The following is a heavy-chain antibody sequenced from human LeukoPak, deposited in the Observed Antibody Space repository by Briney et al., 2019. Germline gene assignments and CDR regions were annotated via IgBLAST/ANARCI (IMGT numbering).Heavy chain of an antibody. V-gene: IGHV5-51*01. CDR2: IYPGDSDT. Sequence: GESLKISCKGSGYSFTSYWIGWVRQMPGKGLEWMGIIYPGDSDTRYSPSFQGQVTISADKSISTAYLQWSSLKASDTAMYYCARHVHTAMVVHWFDPWGQGTLVTVSS. J-gene: IGHJ5*02. CDR1: GYSFTSYW. CDR3: ARHVHTAMVVHWFDP. D-gene: IGHD5-18*01.